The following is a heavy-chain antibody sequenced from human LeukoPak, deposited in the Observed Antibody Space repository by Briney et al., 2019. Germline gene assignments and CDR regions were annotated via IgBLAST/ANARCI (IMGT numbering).Heavy chain of an antibody. D-gene: IGHD1-26*01. CDR2: IYYSGST. CDR1: GYSISSSNW. Sequence: SDTLSLTCAVSGYSISSSNWWGWIRQPPGKGLEWIGYIYYSGSTYYNPSLKSRVTMSVDTSKNQFSLKLSSVTAVDTAVYYCARSPGSYVYYFDYWGQGTLVTVSS. V-gene: IGHV4-28*01. CDR3: ARSPGSYVYYFDY. J-gene: IGHJ4*02.